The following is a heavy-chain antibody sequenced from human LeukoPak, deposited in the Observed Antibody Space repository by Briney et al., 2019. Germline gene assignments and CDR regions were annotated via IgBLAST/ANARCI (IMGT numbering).Heavy chain of an antibody. D-gene: IGHD3-16*01. CDR3: AKGPDDYVWGSPDY. CDR1: GFTFSSYA. Sequence: GGSLRLSCAASGFTFSSYAMSWVRQAPGKGLEWVSAISGSGGSTYYADSVKGRFTISRDNSKNTLYLQMNSLRAEDTAVYYCAKGPDDYVWGSPDYWGQGTLVTVSS. CDR2: ISGSGGST. V-gene: IGHV3-23*01. J-gene: IGHJ4*02.